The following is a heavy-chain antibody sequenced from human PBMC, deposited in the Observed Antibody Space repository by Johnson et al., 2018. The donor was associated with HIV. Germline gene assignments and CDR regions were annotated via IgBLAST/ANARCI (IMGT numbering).Heavy chain of an antibody. CDR1: GFTFDDYA. CDR3: AKRVKYGDYEGFDI. J-gene: IGHJ3*02. V-gene: IGHV3-9*01. Sequence: EVQLVESGGVVVQPGGSLRLSCAASGFTFDDYAMHWVRQAPGKGLEWVSGISWNSGIIGYADSVKGRFTISRDNTKNSLYLQMNTLRAEDTALYYCAKRVKYGDYEGFDIWGQGTMVTVSS. D-gene: IGHD2-21*01. CDR2: ISWNSGII.